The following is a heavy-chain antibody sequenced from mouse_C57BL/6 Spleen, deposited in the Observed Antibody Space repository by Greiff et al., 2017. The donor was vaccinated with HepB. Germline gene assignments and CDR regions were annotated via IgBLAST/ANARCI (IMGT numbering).Heavy chain of an antibody. J-gene: IGHJ4*01. CDR1: GYTFTDYY. D-gene: IGHD1-1*01. Sequence: VQLQQSGPELVKPGASVKISCKASGYTFTDYYMNWVKQSHGKSLEWIGDINPNNGGTSYNQKFKGKATLTVDKSSSTAYMELRSLTSEDSAVYYCARRYYSYAMDYWGQGTSVTVSS. CDR2: INPNNGGT. CDR3: ARRYYSYAMDY. V-gene: IGHV1-26*01.